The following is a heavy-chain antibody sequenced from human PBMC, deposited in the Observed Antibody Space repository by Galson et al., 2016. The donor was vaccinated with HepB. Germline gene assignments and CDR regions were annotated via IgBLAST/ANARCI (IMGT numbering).Heavy chain of an antibody. D-gene: IGHD5-24*01. CDR2: VHYTEGS. CDR3: VTGRGWLPDY. CDR1: GDSVSDSY. Sequence: LSLTCTVPGDSVSDSYCNWVRQPPGKGLEWIGNVHYTEGSIYNPSLKGRGSITMDSSKNQFSLSLRSVTSADTAVYYCVTGRGWLPDYWGQGIHVTVSS. J-gene: IGHJ4*02. V-gene: IGHV4-59*02.